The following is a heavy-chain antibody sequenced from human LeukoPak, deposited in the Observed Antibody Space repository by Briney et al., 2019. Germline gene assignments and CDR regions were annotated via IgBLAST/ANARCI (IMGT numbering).Heavy chain of an antibody. CDR1: GFTFGSYG. Sequence: GGSLRLSCAASGFTFGSYGMHWVRQAPGKGLEWVAVIWYDGSNKYYADSVKGRFTISRDNSKNTLYLQMNSLRAEDTAVYYCARVFSRSFDWCSADYWGQGTLVTVSS. D-gene: IGHD3-9*01. V-gene: IGHV3-33*01. CDR2: IWYDGSNK. CDR3: ARVFSRSFDWCSADY. J-gene: IGHJ4*02.